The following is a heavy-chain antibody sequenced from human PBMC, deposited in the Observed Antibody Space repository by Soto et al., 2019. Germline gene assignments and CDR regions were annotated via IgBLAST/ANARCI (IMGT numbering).Heavy chain of an antibody. CDR3: ARHYYYGSGSPNWYFDL. D-gene: IGHD3-10*01. V-gene: IGHV5-10-1*01. J-gene: IGHJ2*01. CDR2: IDPSDSYT. Sequence: PGESLKISCKGSGYSFTSYWISWVRQMPGKGLEWMGRIDPSDSYTNYSPSFQGHVTISADKSISTAYLQWSSLKASDTAMYYCARHYYYGSGSPNWYFDLWGRGTLVTVS. CDR1: GYSFTSYW.